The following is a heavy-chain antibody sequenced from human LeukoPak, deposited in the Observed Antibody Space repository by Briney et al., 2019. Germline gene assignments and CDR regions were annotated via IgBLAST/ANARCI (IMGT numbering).Heavy chain of an antibody. V-gene: IGHV4-39*01. J-gene: IGHJ4*02. D-gene: IGHD3-10*01. CDR2: IYYSGST. CDR1: GGSISTYY. CDR3: ARHKSPLPLH. Sequence: SETLSLTCTVSGGSISTYYWGWIRQPPGKGLEWIGSIYYSGSTNYNPSLKSRVTISVDTSKNQFSLNLTSVTAADTAVYYCARHKSPLPLHWGQGTLVTVSS.